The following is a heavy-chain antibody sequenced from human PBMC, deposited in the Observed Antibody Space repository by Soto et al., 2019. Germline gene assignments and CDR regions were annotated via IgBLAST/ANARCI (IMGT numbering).Heavy chain of an antibody. J-gene: IGHJ3*01. CDR2: IWFDGSNK. D-gene: IGHD2-15*01. CDR3: ARDWYCSGGSCYYDAFDF. V-gene: IGHV3-33*01. CDR1: GFTFSSYA. Sequence: GGSLRLSCAASGFTFSSYAMHWVRQAPGKGLEWVAVIWFDGSNKYYADSVKGRFTISRDDSKNTLYLQMNSLRVEDSAVYYCARDWYCSGGSCYYDAFDFWGQGTMVTVSS.